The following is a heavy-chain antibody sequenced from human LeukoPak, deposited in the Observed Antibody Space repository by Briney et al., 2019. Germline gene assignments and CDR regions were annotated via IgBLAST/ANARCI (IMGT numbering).Heavy chain of an antibody. CDR3: AKGGGWLYYFDY. V-gene: IGHV3-23*01. Sequence: GGSLRLSCAASGFPFSSFAINWVRQAAGKGLEWVSAISDRGGSTYHADSVKGRFTISRDNSKNTLYLQVNSLRAEDTAVYYCAKGGGWLYYFDYWGQGTLVTVSS. D-gene: IGHD6-19*01. CDR2: ISDRGGST. J-gene: IGHJ4*02. CDR1: GFPFSSFA.